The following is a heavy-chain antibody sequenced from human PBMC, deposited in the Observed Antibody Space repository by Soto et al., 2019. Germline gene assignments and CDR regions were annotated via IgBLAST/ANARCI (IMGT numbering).Heavy chain of an antibody. V-gene: IGHV3-30-3*01. CDR2: ISYDGSNK. Sequence: GGSLRLSCAASGFTFSSYAMHWVRQAPGKGLEWVAVISYDGSNKYYADSVKGRFTISRDNSKNTLYLQMNSLRAEDTAVYYCARDLSHWFDPWGQGTLVTVSS. CDR3: ARDLSHWFDP. J-gene: IGHJ5*02. CDR1: GFTFSSYA.